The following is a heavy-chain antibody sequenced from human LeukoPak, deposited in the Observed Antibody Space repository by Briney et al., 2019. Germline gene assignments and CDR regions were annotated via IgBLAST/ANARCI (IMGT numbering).Heavy chain of an antibody. CDR2: ISSSGSTI. V-gene: IGHV3-11*01. CDR3: ARDSSDPGTTGY. CDR1: GFTLSDYY. D-gene: IGHD1-7*01. Sequence: GGSLRLSCAASGFTLSDYYVIWIRQAPGKGLEWVSYISSSGSTIYYADSVKGRFTISRDNARNSLYLQMNSLRAEDTAVYYCARDSSDPGTTGYWGQGTLVTVSS. J-gene: IGHJ4*02.